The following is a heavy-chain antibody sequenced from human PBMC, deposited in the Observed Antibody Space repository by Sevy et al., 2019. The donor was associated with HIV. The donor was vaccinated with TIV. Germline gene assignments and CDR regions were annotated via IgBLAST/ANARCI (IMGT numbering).Heavy chain of an antibody. CDR2: LYYSGIT. J-gene: IGHJ4*02. CDR3: ARGLAYYFDS. Sequence: SETLSLTCTLSGDSISSYYSTWVRQPPGKGLEWIGYLYYSGITNYNPSLKSRVTISIDTSKNQLSLKLSSVTAADTAVYDCARGLAYYFDSWGQGTLVTVSS. CDR1: GDSISSYY. D-gene: IGHD4-17*01. V-gene: IGHV4-59*08.